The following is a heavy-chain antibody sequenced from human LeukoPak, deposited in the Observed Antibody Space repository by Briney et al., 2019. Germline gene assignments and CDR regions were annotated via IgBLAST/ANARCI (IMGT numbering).Heavy chain of an antibody. J-gene: IGHJ4*02. CDR3: AKDGSYSGYDYVGFDY. CDR2: ININGTFS. D-gene: IGHD5-12*01. Sequence: PGGSLRLSCVTYGLAFDTFWMHWVRQAPGKGLMWAARININGTFSTYADSVKGRFTISRDNSKNTLYLQMNSLRAEDTAVYYCAKDGSYSGYDYVGFDYWGQGTLVTVSS. CDR1: GLAFDTFW. V-gene: IGHV3-74*03.